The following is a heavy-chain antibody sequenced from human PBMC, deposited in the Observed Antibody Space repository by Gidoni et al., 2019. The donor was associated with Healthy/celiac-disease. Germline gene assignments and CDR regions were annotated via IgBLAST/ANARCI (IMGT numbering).Heavy chain of an antibody. D-gene: IGHD3-3*01. J-gene: IGHJ4*02. CDR3: ARDFDFWSGYYRSLDY. Sequence: QVQLVESGGGVVQPGRSLRLSCAASGFPFSSYGMHWVRQAPGKGLEWVAVISYDGSNKYYADSVKGRFTISRDNSKNTLYLQMNSLRAEDTAVYYCARDFDFWSGYYRSLDYWGQGTLVTVSS. CDR2: ISYDGSNK. CDR1: GFPFSSYG. V-gene: IGHV3-30*03.